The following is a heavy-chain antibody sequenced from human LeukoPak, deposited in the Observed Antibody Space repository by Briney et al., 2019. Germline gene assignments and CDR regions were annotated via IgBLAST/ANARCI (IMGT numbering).Heavy chain of an antibody. J-gene: IGHJ4*02. V-gene: IGHV3-23*01. Sequence: GRSLRLSCAASGFTFKNYAMHWLRQAPGKGLEWGSAIGGRSDNTYYADSVRGRFTISRDNSKSTLYLQMNSLRAEDTAIYYCAKNGGDSYGTGHFDYWGQGTLVTVSS. CDR2: IGGRSDNT. CDR1: GFTFKNYA. CDR3: AKNGGDSYGTGHFDY. D-gene: IGHD2-21*02.